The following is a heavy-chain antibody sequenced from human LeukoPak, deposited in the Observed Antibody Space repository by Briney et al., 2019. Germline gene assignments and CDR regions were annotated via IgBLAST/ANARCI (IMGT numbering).Heavy chain of an antibody. CDR3: AKGSTYYYDSSGYNYFDY. V-gene: IGHV3-23*01. CDR2: ISGSGGST. Sequence: GGSLRLSCAASGFTFSSYAMSWVRQAPGKGLEWVSAISGSGGSTYYADSVKGRFTISRDNSKNTLYLQMDSLRAEDTAVYYCAKGSTYYYDSSGYNYFDYWGQGTLLTVSS. CDR1: GFTFSSYA. D-gene: IGHD3-22*01. J-gene: IGHJ4*02.